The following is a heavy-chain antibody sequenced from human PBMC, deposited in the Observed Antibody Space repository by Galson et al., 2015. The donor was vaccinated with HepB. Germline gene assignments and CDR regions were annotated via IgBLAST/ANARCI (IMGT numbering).Heavy chain of an antibody. CDR1: GDSISNDRW. V-gene: IGHV4-4*02. J-gene: IGHJ4*02. D-gene: IGHD3-10*01. CDR3: ARAKEGRGYCDY. CDR2: AYHSGGT. Sequence: ETLSLTCAVSGDSISNDRWWSWVRQPPGEGLEWIGEAYHSGGTNYRPSLKSRVTISGDKSKNQSSLKLTSVTAADTAVYYCARAKEGRGYCDYWGQGTLVTVSS.